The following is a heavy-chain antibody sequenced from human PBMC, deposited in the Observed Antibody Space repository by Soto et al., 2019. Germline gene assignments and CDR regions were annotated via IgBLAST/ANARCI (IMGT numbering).Heavy chain of an antibody. CDR3: AKGSTTIVSSGINWFDS. D-gene: IGHD3-22*01. CDR1: GFPFSNYA. CDR2: ISGIGGRT. J-gene: IGHJ5*01. Sequence: PGGSLRLSFAASGFPFSNYAMSWVRQAPGKGLEWVSSISGIGGRTYYADSVKGRFTISGDNSKNSLYLKMNSLRAEDTAIYYFAKGSTTIVSSGINWFDSWGQGTLVTVSS. V-gene: IGHV3-23*01.